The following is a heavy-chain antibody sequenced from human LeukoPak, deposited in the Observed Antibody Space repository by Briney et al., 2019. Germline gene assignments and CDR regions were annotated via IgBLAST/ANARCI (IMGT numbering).Heavy chain of an antibody. Sequence: GGSLRLSCAASGFTFSSYAMSWIRQAPGKGLEWVSAISGSGGSTYYADSVKGRFTISRDNSKNTLYLQMNSPRAEDTAVYYCAKDSHDYIWGSYREDDYWGQGTLVTVSS. CDR3: AKDSHDYIWGSYREDDY. CDR1: GFTFSSYA. CDR2: ISGSGGST. V-gene: IGHV3-23*01. J-gene: IGHJ4*02. D-gene: IGHD3-16*02.